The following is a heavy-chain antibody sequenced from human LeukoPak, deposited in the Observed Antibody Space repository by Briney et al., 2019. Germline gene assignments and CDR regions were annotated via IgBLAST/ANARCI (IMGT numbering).Heavy chain of an antibody. J-gene: IGHJ3*02. CDR2: IIPIFGTA. CDR1: GGTFSSYA. CDR3: ARDRHPSSGVRGFYGAFDI. D-gene: IGHD3-10*01. V-gene: IGHV1-69*13. Sequence: ASVKVPWKASGGTFSSYAISWVRQAPGQGLEWMGGIIPIFGTANYAQKFQGRVTITADESTSTAYMELSSLRSEDTAVYYCARDRHPSSGVRGFYGAFDIWGQGTMVTVSS.